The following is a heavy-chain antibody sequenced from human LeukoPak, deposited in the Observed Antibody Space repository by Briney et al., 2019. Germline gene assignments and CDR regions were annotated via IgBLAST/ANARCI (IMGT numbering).Heavy chain of an antibody. Sequence: GGSLRLSCTVSGVPFSIYGLHWVRQAPGRGLEWVAFLRSDGRDKYYADSVKGRFTISRDSSKNTVYLQLSSLRTEDTAVYYCARDHEWSWDYWCQGTLVIVSS. CDR2: LRSDGRDK. D-gene: IGHD3-3*01. CDR1: GVPFSIYG. CDR3: ARDHEWSWDY. J-gene: IGHJ4*02. V-gene: IGHV3-30*02.